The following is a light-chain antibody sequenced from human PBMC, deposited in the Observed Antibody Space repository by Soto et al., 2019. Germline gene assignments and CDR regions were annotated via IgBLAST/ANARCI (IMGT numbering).Light chain of an antibody. J-gene: IGLJ3*02. Sequence: QSALTQPPSASGSPGQSVTFSCTGTSSDVGNYNYVSWYQQHPGKAPKLMIYEVTKRRSGVPDRFSGSKSGNTASLTVSGLEAEDEAYYCCCSYVGGKNVVFGGGTKLTVL. V-gene: IGLV2-8*01. CDR2: EVT. CDR3: CSYVGGKNVV. CDR1: SSDVGNYNY.